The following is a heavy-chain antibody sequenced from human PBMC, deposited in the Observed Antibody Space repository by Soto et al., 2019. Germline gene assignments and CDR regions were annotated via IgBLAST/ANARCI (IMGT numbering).Heavy chain of an antibody. CDR1: GFTLSSYS. Sequence: EVQLVESGGGLVKPGGSLRLSCAASGFTLSSYSMNWVRQAPGKGLEWVSSISSSSSYIYYADSVKGRFTISRDNAKNSLYLQMNSLRAEDTAVYYCADGRDWYFDLWGRGTLVTVSS. J-gene: IGHJ2*01. V-gene: IGHV3-21*01. CDR3: ADGRDWYFDL. CDR2: ISSSSSYI.